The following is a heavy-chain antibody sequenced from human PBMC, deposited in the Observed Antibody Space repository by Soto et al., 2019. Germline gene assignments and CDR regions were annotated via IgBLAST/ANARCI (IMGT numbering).Heavy chain of an antibody. CDR1: GGSISSGDYY. D-gene: IGHD3-10*01. J-gene: IGHJ4*02. CDR3: ASRKSSPYFDY. V-gene: IGHV4-30-4*01. CDR2: IYYSGST. Sequence: QLQLQESGPGLVKPSQTLSLTCTVSGGSISSGDYYWSWIRKPPGKGLEWIGYIYYSGSTYYNPSLKSRVTISVDTSKTQFSRKLSSVTAADTAVYYCASRKSSPYFDYWGQGTLVTVSS.